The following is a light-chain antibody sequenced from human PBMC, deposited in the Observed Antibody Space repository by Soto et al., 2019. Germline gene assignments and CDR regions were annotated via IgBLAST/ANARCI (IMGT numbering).Light chain of an antibody. Sequence: QSALTQPASVSGSPGQSITISCTGTSSDVGGYKYVSWYQQHPGKAPKLMIYEVSNRPSGVSNRFSGSKSGNTASLTISGLQAEDEDDYYGSSYTSSTTFVFGTGTKLTVL. CDR2: EVS. CDR1: SSDVGGYKY. V-gene: IGLV2-14*01. J-gene: IGLJ1*01. CDR3: SSYTSSTTFV.